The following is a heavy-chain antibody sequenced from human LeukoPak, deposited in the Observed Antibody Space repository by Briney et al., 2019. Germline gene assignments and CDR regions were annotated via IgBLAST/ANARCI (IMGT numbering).Heavy chain of an antibody. J-gene: IGHJ4*02. CDR1: GYTFTGYY. Sequence: ASVKVSCKTSGYTFTGYYMHWVRQAPGHGLERMGWINPNSGGTNYAQRFQGRVTMIRDTSISTAYMELSSLRSEDTAVYYCARYSGYDRDYWGQGTLVTVSS. D-gene: IGHD5-12*01. V-gene: IGHV1-2*02. CDR3: ARYSGYDRDY. CDR2: INPNSGGT.